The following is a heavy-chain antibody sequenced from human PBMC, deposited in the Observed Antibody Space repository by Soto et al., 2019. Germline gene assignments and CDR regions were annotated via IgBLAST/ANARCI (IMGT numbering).Heavy chain of an antibody. Sequence: QVQLVESGGGVVQPGRSLRLSCAASGFTFSSYGMHWVRQAPGKGLEWVAVIWYDGSNKYYADSVKGRFTISRDNSKNTLYLQMNSLRAEDTAVYYCARGWGYSGYVPYYYYCGMDVWGQGTTVTVSS. CDR2: IWYDGSNK. CDR3: ARGWGYSGYVPYYYYCGMDV. CDR1: GFTFSSYG. J-gene: IGHJ6*02. D-gene: IGHD5-12*01. V-gene: IGHV3-33*01.